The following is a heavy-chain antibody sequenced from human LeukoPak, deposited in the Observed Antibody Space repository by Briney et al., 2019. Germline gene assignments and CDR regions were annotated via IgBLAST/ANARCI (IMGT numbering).Heavy chain of an antibody. J-gene: IGHJ5*02. D-gene: IGHD2-2*01. CDR3: AGHGSPDVVPAAIRSGIDP. Sequence: PSETLSLTCTVSGGSISSSSYYWGWVRQPPGKGLEWIGSIYYSGSTYYNPSLKSRVTISVDTSKNQFSLKLSSVTAADTAVYYCAGHGSPDVVPAAIRSGIDPWGQGTLVTVSS. V-gene: IGHV4-39*01. CDR2: IYYSGST. CDR1: GGSISSSSYY.